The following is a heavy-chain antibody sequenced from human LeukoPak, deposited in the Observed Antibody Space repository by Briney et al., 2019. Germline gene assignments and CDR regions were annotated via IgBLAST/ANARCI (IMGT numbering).Heavy chain of an antibody. V-gene: IGHV1-69*05. Sequence: SSVKVSCKASGGTFISYAISWVRQAPGQGLEWMGGIIPIFGTANYAQKFQGRVTITTDESTSTAYMELSSLRSEDTAVYHCARRSDPDYYDSSGYYDYWGQGTLVTVSS. J-gene: IGHJ4*02. D-gene: IGHD3-22*01. CDR2: IIPIFGTA. CDR3: ARRSDPDYYDSSGYYDY. CDR1: GGTFISYA.